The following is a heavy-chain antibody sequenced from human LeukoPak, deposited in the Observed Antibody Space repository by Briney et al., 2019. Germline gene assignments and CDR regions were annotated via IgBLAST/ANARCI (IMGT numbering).Heavy chain of an antibody. J-gene: IGHJ4*02. CDR2: ISTGGST. D-gene: IGHD1-26*01. CDR3: ARVNFVGATLYYFDF. Sequence: SEALSLTCTVSGGSISSYYWSWIRQPAGKGLEWIGHISTGGSTNYNPSLGSRLTISIDTSKDQFSLKLTSVTAADTAVYYCARVNFVGATLYYFDFWGQGTLISVS. CDR1: GGSISSYY. V-gene: IGHV4-4*07.